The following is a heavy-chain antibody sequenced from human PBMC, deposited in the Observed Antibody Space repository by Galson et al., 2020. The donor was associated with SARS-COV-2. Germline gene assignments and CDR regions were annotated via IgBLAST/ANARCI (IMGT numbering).Heavy chain of an antibody. CDR2: ISYDESNK. CDR1: GFSFSSYA. CDR3: ARDPYSRSRVLSRWFDP. Sequence: GESLKISCAASGFSFSSYAMFWVRQAPGKGLEWVAAISYDESNKFYADSVKGRFTISRDNSKNTLHLQMNYLTTEDTAMYFCARDPYSRSRVLSRWFDPWGQGTLVTVSS. V-gene: IGHV3-30*01. D-gene: IGHD6-13*01. J-gene: IGHJ5*02.